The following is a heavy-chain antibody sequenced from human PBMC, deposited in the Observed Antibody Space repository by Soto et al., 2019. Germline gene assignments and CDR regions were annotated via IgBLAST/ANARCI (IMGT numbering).Heavy chain of an antibody. V-gene: IGHV4-39*01. CDR3: ARQGINRGFGPGAFDI. CDR1: GDSLRSSYYY. J-gene: IGHJ3*02. Sequence: QLQLQESGPGLVKPSETLSLTCSVSGDSLRSSYYYWGWIRQPPGERLEWIASVDYTGSAYYSPSLRSRVTISVDTSNNDFSLKVDSVSAADTALYYCARQGINRGFGPGAFDIWGQGTTVIVSS. D-gene: IGHD1-20*01. CDR2: VDYTGSA.